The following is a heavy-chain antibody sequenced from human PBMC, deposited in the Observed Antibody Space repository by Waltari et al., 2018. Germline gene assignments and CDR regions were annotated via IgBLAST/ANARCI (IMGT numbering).Heavy chain of an antibody. CDR2: INHSGST. D-gene: IGHD3-3*01. V-gene: IGHV4-34*01. CDR3: ARTYYDFWSGEGDDAFDI. Sequence: QVQLQQWGAGLLKPSETLSLTCAVYGGSFSGYYWSWIRQPPGKGLEWIGEINHSGSTNYNPSLKSRVTISVDTSKNQFSLKLSSVTAADTAVYYCARTYYDFWSGEGDDAFDIWGQGTMVTVSS. J-gene: IGHJ3*02. CDR1: GGSFSGYY.